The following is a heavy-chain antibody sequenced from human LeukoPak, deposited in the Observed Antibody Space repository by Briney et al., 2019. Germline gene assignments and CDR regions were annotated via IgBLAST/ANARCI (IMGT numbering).Heavy chain of an antibody. D-gene: IGHD3-10*01. V-gene: IGHV3-74*01. CDR3: ASALSWYGSPYDY. J-gene: IGHJ4*02. Sequence: GGSLRLSWAASGFTFSSYWMHWVRQAPGKGLVWVSRINSDGSSTSYADSVKGRFTISRDNAKNTLYLQMNSLRAEDTAVYYCASALSWYGSPYDYWGQGTLVTVSS. CDR1: GFTFSSYW. CDR2: INSDGSST.